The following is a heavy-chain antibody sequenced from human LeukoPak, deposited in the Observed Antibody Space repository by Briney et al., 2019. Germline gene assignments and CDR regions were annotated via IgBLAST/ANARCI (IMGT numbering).Heavy chain of an antibody. CDR1: GYTFTSYD. CDR3: ARGGRTANWFAP. Sequence: ASVKVSWKASGYTFTSYDINWVRQATGQGLEWMGWMNPNSGNTGYAQKFQGSVTMTRDTSINTAYMELSSLRSEDTAVYYCARGGRTANWFAPWGPGTLVTVSS. J-gene: IGHJ5*02. V-gene: IGHV1-8*01. CDR2: MNPNSGNT. D-gene: IGHD1-1*01.